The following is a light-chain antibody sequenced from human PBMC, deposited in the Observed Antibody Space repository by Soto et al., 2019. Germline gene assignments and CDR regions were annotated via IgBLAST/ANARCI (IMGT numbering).Light chain of an antibody. CDR2: GAS. CDR3: QQYNNWPPYT. J-gene: IGKJ2*01. CDR1: QGVSGN. Sequence: EIVMTQSPATLSVSPGERATLPCRASQGVSGNLAWYQQKPGQAPRLLIYGASTRATGIPARFSGSGSGTEFTLTISSLQSEDFAVYYCQQYNNWPPYTFGQGTKLEIK. V-gene: IGKV3-15*01.